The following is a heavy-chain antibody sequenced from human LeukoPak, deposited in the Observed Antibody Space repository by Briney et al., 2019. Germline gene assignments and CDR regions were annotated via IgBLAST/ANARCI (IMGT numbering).Heavy chain of an antibody. Sequence: ASETLSLTCTVSGGSISSYYWSWIRQPPGKGLEWIGYIYYSGSTNYNPSLKSRVTISVDTSKNQFSLKLSSVTAADTAVYHCARVSSSWYYGMDVWGQGTTVTVSS. CDR1: GGSISSYY. D-gene: IGHD6-13*01. V-gene: IGHV4-59*01. CDR2: IYYSGST. J-gene: IGHJ6*02. CDR3: ARVSSSWYYGMDV.